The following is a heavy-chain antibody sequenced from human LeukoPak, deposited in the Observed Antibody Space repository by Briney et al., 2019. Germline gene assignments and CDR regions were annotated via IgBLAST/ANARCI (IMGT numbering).Heavy chain of an antibody. D-gene: IGHD2-21*02. CDR3: TSWGDTTAEYFQR. Sequence: GGSLRLSCVVSGFTFNRCWMNWVRQAPGKGLEWVAHINPDGRDTYYVDSVKGRFTISRDNAQSSMYLQMNSLRVEDTAVYYCTSWGDTTAEYFQRWGQGTLVTVSS. J-gene: IGHJ1*01. CDR2: INPDGRDT. V-gene: IGHV3-7*01. CDR1: GFTFNRCW.